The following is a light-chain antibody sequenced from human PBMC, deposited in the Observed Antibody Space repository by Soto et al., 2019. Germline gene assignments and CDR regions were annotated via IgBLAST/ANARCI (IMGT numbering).Light chain of an antibody. Sequence: EIVMRQSPGTLSVSPGRVATLCCRASQSVSSNLAWYQQKPGQAPRLLIYGASTRATGIPARFSGSGSGTEFTLTISSLQSEDFAVYYCQQYNNWPRTFGQGTKVDIK. CDR3: QQYNNWPRT. CDR1: QSVSSN. CDR2: GAS. J-gene: IGKJ1*01. V-gene: IGKV3-15*01.